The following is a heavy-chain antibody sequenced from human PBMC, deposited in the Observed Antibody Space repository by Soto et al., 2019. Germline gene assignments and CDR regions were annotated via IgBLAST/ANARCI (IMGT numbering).Heavy chain of an antibody. V-gene: IGHV3-30*18. CDR2: ISYDGSNK. J-gene: IGHJ4*02. D-gene: IGHD3-22*01. Sequence: GGSLRLCWAGSGGTFSSDGMHWGRQAPGKGLEWVAVISYDGSNKYYADSVKGRFTISRGNSKNTLYLQMNSLRAEDTAVYYCAKAPPYYYDSSGPTMNDYWGQGT. CDR1: GGTFSSDG. CDR3: AKAPPYYYDSSGPTMNDY.